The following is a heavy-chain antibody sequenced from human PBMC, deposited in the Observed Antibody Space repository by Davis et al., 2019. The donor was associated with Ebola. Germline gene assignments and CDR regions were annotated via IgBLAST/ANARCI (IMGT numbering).Heavy chain of an antibody. V-gene: IGHV4-59*12. J-gene: IGHJ6*02. CDR1: GGSISDYC. Sequence: MPSETLSLTCTVSGGSISDYCWSWIRQAPGKGLEWIGSVCYSGSTDYNPSLKSRVTISEDTSKNQFSLKVTSVTAADTAVYYCARGGYMVGMDVWGQGTTVTVSS. D-gene: IGHD5-18*01. CDR3: ARGGYMVGMDV. CDR2: VCYSGST.